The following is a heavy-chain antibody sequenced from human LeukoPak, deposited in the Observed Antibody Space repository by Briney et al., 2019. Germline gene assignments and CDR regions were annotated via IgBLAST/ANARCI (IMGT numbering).Heavy chain of an antibody. CDR3: ARADNIAVFDY. J-gene: IGHJ4*02. CDR2: IYYSGSS. CDR1: GSSISSYY. Sequence: SETLSLTSTVSGSSISSYYWSWIRQPPGKGLEWIGYIYYSGSSNYNPSLKSRVTISVDTSKNQFSLKLSSVTAADTAMYYCARADNIAVFDYWGQGTLVTVSS. V-gene: IGHV4-59*01. D-gene: IGHD6-19*01.